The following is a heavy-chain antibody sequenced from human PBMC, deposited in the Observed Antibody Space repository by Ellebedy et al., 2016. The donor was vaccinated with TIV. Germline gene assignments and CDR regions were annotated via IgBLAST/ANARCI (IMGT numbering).Heavy chain of an antibody. Sequence: AASAKVSCKASAYSLTSNGISWVRQAPGQGLEGMGWIGAYNGNTNYAQKFQGRVTMTTDTSTSTVYMDLRSLRSDDTAVYYCARGLWFGELDVWGQGTTVTVSS. J-gene: IGHJ6*02. CDR2: IGAYNGNT. CDR3: ARGLWFGELDV. CDR1: AYSLTSNG. D-gene: IGHD3-10*01. V-gene: IGHV1-18*01.